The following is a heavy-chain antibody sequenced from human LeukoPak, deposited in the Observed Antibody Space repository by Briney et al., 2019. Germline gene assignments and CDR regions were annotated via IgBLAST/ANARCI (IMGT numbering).Heavy chain of an antibody. CDR3: ARGGITMVRGVVTLNWFDP. CDR1: GYTFTSYG. CDR2: ISAYNGNT. D-gene: IGHD3-10*01. J-gene: IGHJ5*02. Sequence: ASVKVSCKASGYTFTSYGISWVRQAPGRGLEWMGWISAYNGNTNYAQKLQGRVTMTTDTSTSTAYMELRSLRSDDTAVYYCARGGITMVRGVVTLNWFDPWGQGTLVTVSS. V-gene: IGHV1-18*04.